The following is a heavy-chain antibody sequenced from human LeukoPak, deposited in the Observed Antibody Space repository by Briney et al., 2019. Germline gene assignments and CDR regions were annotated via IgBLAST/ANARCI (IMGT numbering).Heavy chain of an antibody. CDR1: GFTFDDYG. CDR2: INWNGGST. CDR3: ARAPYYDILTGSDY. Sequence: GGSLRLSCAASGFTFDDYGMSWVRQAPGKGLEWVSGINWNGGSTGYADSVKGRFPISRDNAKNSLYLQMNSLKAEDTALYYCARAPYYDILTGSDYWGQGTLVTVSS. D-gene: IGHD3-9*01. V-gene: IGHV3-20*04. J-gene: IGHJ4*02.